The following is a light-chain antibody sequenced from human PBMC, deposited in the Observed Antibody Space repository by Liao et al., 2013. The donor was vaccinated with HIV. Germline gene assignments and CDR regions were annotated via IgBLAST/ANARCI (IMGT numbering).Light chain of an antibody. CDR1: ALPKQY. Sequence: SDELTQPSSVSVSPGQTARITCSGDALPKQYAYWYQQKPGQAPVLLIYKDSERPSGIPERFSGSTSGTIVTLTISGVQAEDEADYYCLSADSSGTYVVFGGGTKLAV. CDR3: LSADSSGTYVV. J-gene: IGLJ2*01. CDR2: KDS. V-gene: IGLV3-25*03.